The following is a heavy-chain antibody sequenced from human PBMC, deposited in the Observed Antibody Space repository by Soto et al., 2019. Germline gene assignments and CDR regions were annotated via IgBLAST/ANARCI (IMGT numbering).Heavy chain of an antibody. CDR2: IDPSDSYT. V-gene: IGHV5-10-1*01. J-gene: IGHJ4*02. D-gene: IGHD1-1*01. Sequence: LKISCKGSGYRFTNSWITWVRQMPGKGLEWMGRIDPSDSYTNYSPSFQGHVTISVDKSISTAYLQWSSLKASDTAIYYCARLGYGYYFDYWGQGTLVTVSS. CDR3: ARLGYGYYFDY. CDR1: GYRFTNSW.